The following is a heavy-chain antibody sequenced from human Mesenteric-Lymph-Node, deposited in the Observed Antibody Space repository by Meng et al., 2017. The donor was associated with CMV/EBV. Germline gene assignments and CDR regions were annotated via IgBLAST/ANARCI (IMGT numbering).Heavy chain of an antibody. CDR1: GFTFNSYG. CDR2: IGSSGRSM. D-gene: IGHD3-22*01. Sequence: GGSLRLSCAASGFTFNSYGMNWVRQAPGKGLEWLSYIGSSGRSMYYADSVKGRFIISRDNAKNSLYLQMNNLRAEDTAVYYCVREASGSGGYHFDYWGQGMLVTVSS. CDR3: VREASGSGGYHFDY. V-gene: IGHV3-48*01. J-gene: IGHJ4*02.